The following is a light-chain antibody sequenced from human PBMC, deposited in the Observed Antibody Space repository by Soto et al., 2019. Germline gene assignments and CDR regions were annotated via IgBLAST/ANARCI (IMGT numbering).Light chain of an antibody. CDR3: QQYGSSPSVT. Sequence: EIVLTQSPGTLSLSPGERATLSCRASQSVSSYLAWYQQKPGQAPRLLIYDASNRATGIPDRFSGGGSGTDFTLTISRLEPEDFAVYYCQQYGSSPSVTFGQGTRLEIK. CDR2: DAS. V-gene: IGKV3-20*01. J-gene: IGKJ5*01. CDR1: QSVSSY.